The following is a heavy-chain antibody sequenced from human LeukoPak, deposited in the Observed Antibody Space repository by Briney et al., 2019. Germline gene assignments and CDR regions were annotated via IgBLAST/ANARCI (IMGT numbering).Heavy chain of an antibody. J-gene: IGHJ4*02. V-gene: IGHV3-23*01. Sequence: GGSLRLSCAASGFTFNNYAMTWVRQAPGEGLEWVAAIDGGGGTTYYADSVKGRFTISRDNSKNTLYLQMNSLRAEDTAIYFCAKYYYGAGKDYCFDHWGQGTLVTVSS. CDR3: AKYYYGAGKDYCFDH. CDR2: IDGGGGTT. D-gene: IGHD3-10*01. CDR1: GFTFNNYA.